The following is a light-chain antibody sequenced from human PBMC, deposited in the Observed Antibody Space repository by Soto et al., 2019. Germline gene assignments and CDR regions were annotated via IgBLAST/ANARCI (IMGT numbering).Light chain of an antibody. V-gene: IGKV3-20*01. Sequence: EIVMTQSPATLSVSPGERATLSCRASQSVSSNLAWYQHKPGQAPRLLIYAASNTAPGIPDRFSGSGSGTDFTLTIRRLEPEDFAVYYCQQYGTSLRWTFGQGTKVDIK. CDR2: AAS. J-gene: IGKJ1*01. CDR3: QQYGTSLRWT. CDR1: QSVSSN.